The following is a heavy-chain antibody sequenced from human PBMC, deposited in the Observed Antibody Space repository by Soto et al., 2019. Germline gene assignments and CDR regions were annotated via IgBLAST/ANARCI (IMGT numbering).Heavy chain of an antibody. J-gene: IGHJ6*02. CDR1: GFNFKAYG. Sequence: QVQLVESGGGVVQPGRSLRLSCAASGFNFKAYGIHWVRQAPGKGLEWVTVMSFDGSHKYYADSVKGRFTISRDNSENTLYRQMNSLRPEDTGVYYCAKGSSSVYYYYCGMDVCGQGTTVTVSS. CDR3: AKGSSSVYYYYCGMDV. V-gene: IGHV3-30*18. D-gene: IGHD6-6*01. CDR2: MSFDGSHK.